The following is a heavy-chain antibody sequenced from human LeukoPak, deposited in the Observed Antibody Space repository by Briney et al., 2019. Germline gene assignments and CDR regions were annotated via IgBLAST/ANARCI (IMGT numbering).Heavy chain of an antibody. D-gene: IGHD3-22*01. CDR1: GFTFSSYG. CDR3: PKGNYDSSGYYYFDY. J-gene: IGHJ4*02. CDR2: IWYDGSNK. Sequence: PGGSLRLSCAASGFTFSSYGMHWVRQAPGKGLEWVAVIWYDGSNKDYADSGKGRFTISSDNSKNTLYLQLNSLRDEATAVYYCPKGNYDSSGYYYFDYWGQGTLVTVSS. V-gene: IGHV3-33*06.